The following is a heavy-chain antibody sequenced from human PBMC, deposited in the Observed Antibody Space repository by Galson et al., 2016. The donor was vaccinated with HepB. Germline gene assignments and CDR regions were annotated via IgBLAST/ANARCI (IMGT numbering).Heavy chain of an antibody. V-gene: IGHV3-64*02. J-gene: IGHJ6*02. Sequence: SLRLSCAASGFTFSSYAMHWVRQAPGKGLEYVSAISSNGGSTYYADSVKGRFTISRDNSKNTLYLQMGSLRAEDMAVYYCARVRAGYYDSSGYYVGYYYYGMDVWGQGTTVTVSS. CDR2: ISSNGGST. D-gene: IGHD3-22*01. CDR1: GFTFSSYA. CDR3: ARVRAGYYDSSGYYVGYYYYGMDV.